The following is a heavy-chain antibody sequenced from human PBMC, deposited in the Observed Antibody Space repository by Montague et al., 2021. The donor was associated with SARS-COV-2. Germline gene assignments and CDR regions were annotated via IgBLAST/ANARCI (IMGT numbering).Heavy chain of an antibody. CDR2: IYYSGST. D-gene: IGHD5/OR15-5a*01. V-gene: IGHV4-39*01. J-gene: IGHJ6*02. CDR1: GGSISSGSYY. CDR3: ARLYDSSSYDYGRDV. Sequence: SETLSLTCTVSGGSISSGSYYWGWIRQPPGKGLEWIGSIYYSGSTYYNPSLKSRVTISVDTSKNQFSLKLSSVTAADTAVYYCARLYDSSSYDYGRDVWGQGTTVTVSS.